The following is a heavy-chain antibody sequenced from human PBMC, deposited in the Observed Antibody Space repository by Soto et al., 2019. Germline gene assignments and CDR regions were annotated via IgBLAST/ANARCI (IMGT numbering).Heavy chain of an antibody. J-gene: IGHJ4*02. CDR2: INHSGST. CDR3: ARAYYYDSSGYYPRRAVFDY. Sequence: NPSETLSLTCAVYGGSFSGYYWSWIRQPPGQGLEWIGEINHSGSTNYNPSLKSRVTISVDTSKNQFSLKLSPVTAADTAGYYCARAYYYDSSGYYPRRAVFDYWGQGTLVTVSS. V-gene: IGHV4-34*01. CDR1: GGSFSGYY. D-gene: IGHD3-22*01.